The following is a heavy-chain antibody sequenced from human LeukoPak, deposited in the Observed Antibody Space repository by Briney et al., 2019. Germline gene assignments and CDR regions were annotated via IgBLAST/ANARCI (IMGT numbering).Heavy chain of an antibody. Sequence: SETLSLTCAVYGGSFSGYYWSWIRQPPGKGLEWIGEINHSGSTNYNPSLKSRVTISVDTSKNQFSLKLSSVTAADTAVYYCARDSESYSSGWSAPFDYWGQGTLVTVSS. CDR1: GGSFSGYY. CDR3: ARDSESYSSGWSAPFDY. J-gene: IGHJ4*02. CDR2: INHSGST. D-gene: IGHD6-25*01. V-gene: IGHV4-34*01.